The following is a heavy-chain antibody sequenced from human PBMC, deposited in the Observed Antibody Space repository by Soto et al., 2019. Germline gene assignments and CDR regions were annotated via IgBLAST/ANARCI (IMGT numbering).Heavy chain of an antibody. Sequence: KPSETLSLTCTVSGGSISSGGYYWSWIRQHPGKGLEWIGYIYYSGSTYYNPSLKSRVTISVDTSKNQFSLKLSSVTAADTAVYYCARDQAAAGTDVWGQGTTVTVSS. V-gene: IGHV4-31*03. J-gene: IGHJ6*02. D-gene: IGHD6-13*01. CDR3: ARDQAAAGTDV. CDR2: IYYSGST. CDR1: GGSISSGGYY.